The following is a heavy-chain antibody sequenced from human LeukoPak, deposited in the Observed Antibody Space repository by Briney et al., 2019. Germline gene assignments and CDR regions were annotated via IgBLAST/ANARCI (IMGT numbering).Heavy chain of an antibody. CDR1: GFSFSSNW. J-gene: IGHJ3*02. CDR3: ARSESAFDI. Sequence: GGSLRLSCAASGFSFSSNWMTWVRQAPGKGLEWVSSISSSSSYIYYADSVKGRFTISRDNAKNSLYLQMNSLRAEDTAVYYCARSESAFDIWGQGTMVTVSS. CDR2: ISSSSSYI. V-gene: IGHV3-21*04.